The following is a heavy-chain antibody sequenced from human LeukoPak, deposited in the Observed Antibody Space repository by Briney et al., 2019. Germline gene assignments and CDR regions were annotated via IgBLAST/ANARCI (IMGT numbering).Heavy chain of an antibody. D-gene: IGHD6-13*01. CDR1: GFTFSTYS. CDR3: ARVAEVAAFDS. J-gene: IGHJ4*02. V-gene: IGHV3-21*06. CDR2: ISRNSRYI. Sequence: GGSLRLSCAASGFTFSTYSMNWVCQAPGKGLEWVSSISRNSRYIYYADSMRGRFTISRDNAKNSLYLQMNSLKPEDTAVYYCARVAEVAAFDSWGQGTLVTVSS.